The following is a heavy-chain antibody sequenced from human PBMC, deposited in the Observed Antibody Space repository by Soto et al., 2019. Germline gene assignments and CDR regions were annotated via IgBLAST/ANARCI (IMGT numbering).Heavy chain of an antibody. J-gene: IGHJ4*02. V-gene: IGHV2-5*01. Sequence: VSGPTLVNPTQALTLTCTFSGFSLRSSGVGVGWIRQPPGEALEWLALIFWNEDKRYSPSLKSRLTITKDTSENQVVLTMTNMDPVDTAIYYCARDIAAAFGLWGQGTLVTVSS. CDR3: ARDIAAAFGL. D-gene: IGHD6-13*01. CDR1: GFSLRSSGVG. CDR2: IFWNEDK.